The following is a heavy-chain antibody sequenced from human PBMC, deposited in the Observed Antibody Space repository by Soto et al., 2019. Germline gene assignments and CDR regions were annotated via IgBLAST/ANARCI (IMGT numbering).Heavy chain of an antibody. CDR3: ARQFDYYSNPLRTSYGMDV. V-gene: IGHV5-10-1*01. CDR2: IDPSDSYT. J-gene: IGHJ6*02. Sequence: GESLKISCKGSGYSFTSYWISWVRQMPGKGLEWMGRIDPSDSYTNYSPSFQGHVTISADKSISTAYLQWSSLKASDTAMYYCARQFDYYSNPLRTSYGMDVWGQGTTVTVSS. D-gene: IGHD4-4*01. CDR1: GYSFTSYW.